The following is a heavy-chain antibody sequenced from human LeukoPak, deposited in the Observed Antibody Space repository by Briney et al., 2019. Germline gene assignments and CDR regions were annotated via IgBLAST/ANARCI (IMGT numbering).Heavy chain of an antibody. V-gene: IGHV1-18*01. D-gene: IGHD3-22*01. CDR1: DYTFTSYG. CDR3: ARDLHAYYYDSSGYFDY. J-gene: IGHJ4*02. CDR2: ISPNNGNT. Sequence: ASVKVSCKASDYTFTSYGIIWVRQAPGQGLEWMGWISPNNGNTNYAQKLQGRVTMTTDTSTSTAYMELRSLRSDDTAVYYCARDLHAYYYDSSGYFDYWGQGTLVTVSS.